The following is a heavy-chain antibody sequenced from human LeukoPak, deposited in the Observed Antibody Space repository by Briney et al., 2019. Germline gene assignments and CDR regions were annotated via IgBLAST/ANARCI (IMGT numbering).Heavy chain of an antibody. V-gene: IGHV3-30-3*01. J-gene: IGHJ6*02. D-gene: IGHD5-18*01. Sequence: GGSLRLSCAASGFTFSSYAMHWVRQAPGKGLEWVAVISYDGSNKYYADSVKGRFTISRDNSKNTLYLQMNSLRAEDTAVYYCATGNRWIQLWSYGMDVWGQGTTVTVSS. CDR1: GFTFSSYA. CDR2: ISYDGSNK. CDR3: ATGNRWIQLWSYGMDV.